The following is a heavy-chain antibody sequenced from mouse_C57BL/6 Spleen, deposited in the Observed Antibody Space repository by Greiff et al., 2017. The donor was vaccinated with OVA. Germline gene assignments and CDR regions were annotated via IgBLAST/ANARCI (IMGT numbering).Heavy chain of an antibody. CDR1: GYTFTSYG. D-gene: IGHD1-1*01. Sequence: QVQLKESGAELARPGASVKLSCKASGYTFTSYGISWVKQRTGQGLEWIGEIYPRSGNTYYNEKFKGKATLTADKSSSTAYMELRSLTSEDSAVYFCARRYYGSLWYFDVWGTGTTVTVSS. J-gene: IGHJ1*03. CDR3: ARRYYGSLWYFDV. CDR2: IYPRSGNT. V-gene: IGHV1-81*01.